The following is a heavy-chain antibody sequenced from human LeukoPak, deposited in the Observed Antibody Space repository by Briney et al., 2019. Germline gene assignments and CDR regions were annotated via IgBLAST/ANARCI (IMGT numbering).Heavy chain of an antibody. D-gene: IGHD3-10*01. CDR2: IYYSGST. Sequence: PSETLSLTCTVSGGSINSYYWTWIRQPPGKGLEWIGYIYYSGSTPYNPSLNSRVTISMDTSKNQFSLKLSSVTAADTAVYYCARTSRHFYGSGSNLTPWPADMDVWGQGTTVTVSS. CDR1: GGSINSYY. J-gene: IGHJ6*02. V-gene: IGHV4-59*01. CDR3: ARTSRHFYGSGSNLTPWPADMDV.